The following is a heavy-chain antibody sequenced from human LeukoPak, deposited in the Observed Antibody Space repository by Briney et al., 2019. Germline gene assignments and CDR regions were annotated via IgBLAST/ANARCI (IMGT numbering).Heavy chain of an antibody. D-gene: IGHD3-3*01. Sequence: SETLSLTCTVSGGSISSGDYYWSWIRQPPGKGLEWIGYIYYSGSTYCNPSLKSRVTISVDTSKNQFSLKLSSVTAADTAVYYCARERDYDFWSGGESPAFDIWGQGTMVTVSS. CDR1: GGSISSGDYY. J-gene: IGHJ3*02. CDR3: ARERDYDFWSGGESPAFDI. CDR2: IYYSGST. V-gene: IGHV4-30-4*08.